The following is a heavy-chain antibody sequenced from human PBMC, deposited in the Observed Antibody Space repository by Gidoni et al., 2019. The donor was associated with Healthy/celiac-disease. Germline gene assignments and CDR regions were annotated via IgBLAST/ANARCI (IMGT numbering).Heavy chain of an antibody. D-gene: IGHD5-12*01. V-gene: IGHV3-23*01. J-gene: IGHJ4*02. CDR3: AKDGAEGGYDYLFDY. Sequence: QFTISRDNSKNTLYLQMNSLRAEDTAVYYCAKDGAEGGYDYLFDYWGQGTLVTVSS.